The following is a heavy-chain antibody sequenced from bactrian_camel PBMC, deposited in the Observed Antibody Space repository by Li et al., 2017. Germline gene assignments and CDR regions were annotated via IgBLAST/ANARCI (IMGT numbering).Heavy chain of an antibody. J-gene: IGHJ4*01. V-gene: IGHV3S40*01. CDR1: GFPFSIYD. CDR3: FVGAIESN. CDR2: ISKSGEPV. Sequence: VQLVESGGGSVQPGGSLRLSCAASGFPFSIYDMSWLRQVPGKGLEWISAISKSGEPVYYADSVKGRFTISRDNAKNMVSLQMNDLKPEDTGVYFNFVGAIESNRGQGTEVTVS. D-gene: IGHD1*01.